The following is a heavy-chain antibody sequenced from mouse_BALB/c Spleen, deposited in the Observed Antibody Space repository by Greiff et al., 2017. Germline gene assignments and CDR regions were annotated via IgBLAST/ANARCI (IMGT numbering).Heavy chain of an antibody. J-gene: IGHJ4*01. CDR2: IDPENGNT. CDR3: ARSGNYEDYYAMDY. V-gene: IGHV14-1*02. CDR1: GFNIKDYY. D-gene: IGHD2-1*01. Sequence: VQLQQSGAELVRPGALVKLSCKASGFNIKDYYMHWVKQRPEQGLEWIGWIDPENGNTIYDPKFQGKASITADTSSNTAYLQLSSLTSEDTAVYYCARSGNYEDYYAMDYWGQGTSVTVPS.